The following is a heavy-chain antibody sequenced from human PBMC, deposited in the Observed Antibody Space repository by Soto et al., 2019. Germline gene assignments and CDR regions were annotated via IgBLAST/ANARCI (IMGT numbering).Heavy chain of an antibody. J-gene: IGHJ6*02. Sequence: PGGSLRLSCAASGFTFSSYAMSWVRQAPGKGLEWVSAISGSGGSTYYADSVKGRFTISRDNSKNTLYLQMNSLRAEDTAVYYCAKDSVVPIVVVPAAPTPSMDVWGQGTTVTVSS. V-gene: IGHV3-23*01. CDR2: ISGSGGST. CDR1: GFTFSSYA. D-gene: IGHD2-2*01. CDR3: AKDSVVPIVVVPAAPTPSMDV.